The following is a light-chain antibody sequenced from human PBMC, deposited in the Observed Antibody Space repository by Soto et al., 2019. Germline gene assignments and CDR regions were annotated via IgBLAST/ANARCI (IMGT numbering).Light chain of an antibody. CDR3: QQRSNWPPWT. CDR2: DAS. V-gene: IGKV3-11*01. Sequence: EIVLTQSPATLSLSPGERATLSCRASQSVSSYLAWYQQKPGQAPRLLIYDASNRATGIPARFSGSGSGTDFTLTISSLEPEDFAVYYCQQRSNWPPWTFGQATKVDIK. J-gene: IGKJ1*01. CDR1: QSVSSY.